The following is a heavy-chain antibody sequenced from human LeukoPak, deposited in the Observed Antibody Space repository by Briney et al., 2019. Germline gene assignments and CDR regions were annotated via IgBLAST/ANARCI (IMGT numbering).Heavy chain of an antibody. D-gene: IGHD6-13*01. V-gene: IGHV4-59*01. CDR1: GGSIRSYY. CDR3: ARVYYSNSYDYWYFDL. CDR2: IFYSGGA. J-gene: IGHJ2*01. Sequence: TSSETLSLTCTVSGGSIRSYYWSWIRQPPGKGLEWIGYIFYSGGANYNPSLKSRVTISVDTSKNQFSLKLTSVTAADTAVYYCARVYYSNSYDYWYFDLWGRGTLVTVSS.